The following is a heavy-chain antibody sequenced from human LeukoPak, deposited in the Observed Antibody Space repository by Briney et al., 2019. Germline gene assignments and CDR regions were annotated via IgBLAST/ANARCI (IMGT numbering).Heavy chain of an antibody. CDR2: IYHSGST. D-gene: IGHD5-24*01. CDR3: ARKRDEYWYFDL. CDR1: GYSISSGYY. Sequence: SETLSLTCTVSGYSISSGYYWGWIRQPPGKGLEWIGSIYHSGSTYYNPSLKSRVTISVDTSKNQFSLKLSSVTAADTAVYYCARKRDEYWYFDLWGRGTLVTVSS. V-gene: IGHV4-38-2*02. J-gene: IGHJ2*01.